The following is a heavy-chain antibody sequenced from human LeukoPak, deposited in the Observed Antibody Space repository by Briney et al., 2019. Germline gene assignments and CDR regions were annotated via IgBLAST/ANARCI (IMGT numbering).Heavy chain of an antibody. Sequence: GASVKVSCKASGYTFTSYALNWVRQAPGQGLEWMGWINTNTGNPTYAQGFTGRFVFSLDTSVSTAYLQISSLKAEDTAMYYCARGYSSAYYSLAYWGQGTLVTVSS. CDR2: INTNTGNP. CDR1: GYTFTSYA. D-gene: IGHD3-22*01. V-gene: IGHV7-4-1*02. J-gene: IGHJ4*02. CDR3: ARGYSSAYYSLAY.